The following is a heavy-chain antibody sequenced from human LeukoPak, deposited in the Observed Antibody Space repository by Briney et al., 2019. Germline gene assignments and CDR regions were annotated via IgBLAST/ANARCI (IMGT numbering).Heavy chain of an antibody. Sequence: GESLKISCKGSGYSFTSYWIGWVRQMPGKGLEWMGIIYPGDSDTRYNPSFQGQVTISADKSISTAYLQWSSLKASDTAMYYCARQVFEYGDYGNFDYWGQGTLVTVSS. J-gene: IGHJ4*02. CDR1: GYSFTSYW. D-gene: IGHD4-17*01. V-gene: IGHV5-51*01. CDR3: ARQVFEYGDYGNFDY. CDR2: IYPGDSDT.